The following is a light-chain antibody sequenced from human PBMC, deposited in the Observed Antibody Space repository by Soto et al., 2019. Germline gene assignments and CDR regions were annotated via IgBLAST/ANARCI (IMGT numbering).Light chain of an antibody. CDR1: SGDIGTYNF. Sequence: QSVLTQPASVSGSPGQSITISCTGTSGDIGTYNFVSWYQQYPGTAPKLVIYEGAKRPPEVPNRFSGSKSGNTASLSISGLQAEDEAVYYCSSYAGSSTVVFGGGTKLTVL. V-gene: IGLV2-23*01. CDR2: EGA. J-gene: IGLJ3*02. CDR3: SSYAGSSTVV.